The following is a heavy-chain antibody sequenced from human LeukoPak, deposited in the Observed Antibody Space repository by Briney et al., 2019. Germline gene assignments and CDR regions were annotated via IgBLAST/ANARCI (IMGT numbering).Heavy chain of an antibody. J-gene: IGHJ4*02. CDR3: ARDRPGGSSLDY. V-gene: IGHV4-59*01. D-gene: IGHD6-13*01. Sequence: SETLSLTCTVSGGSISSYYWSWIRQPPGKGLEWIGYIYYSGSTNYNPSLKSRVTISVDTSKNQFSLKLTSVNAADTAVYYCARDRPGGSSLDYWGQGILVTVSS. CDR1: GGSISSYY. CDR2: IYYSGST.